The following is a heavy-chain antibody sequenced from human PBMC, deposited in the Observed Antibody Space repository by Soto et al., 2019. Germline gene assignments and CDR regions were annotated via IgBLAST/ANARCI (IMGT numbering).Heavy chain of an antibody. V-gene: IGHV1-69*06. J-gene: IGHJ1*01. Sequence: SVKVSCKASGGTFSRYAISWVRQAPGQGLEWMGGIIPIFGTANYAQKFQGRVTITADKSTSTAYMELSSLRSEDTAVYYCARKGSSSWYGGTAEYFQHWGQGTLVTVSS. D-gene: IGHD6-13*01. CDR1: GGTFSRYA. CDR3: ARKGSSSWYGGTAEYFQH. CDR2: IIPIFGTA.